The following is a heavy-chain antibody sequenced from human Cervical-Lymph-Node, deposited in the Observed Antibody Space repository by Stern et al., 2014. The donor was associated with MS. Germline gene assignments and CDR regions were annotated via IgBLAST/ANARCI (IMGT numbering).Heavy chain of an antibody. CDR3: ARMMQHLAGDAFDI. J-gene: IGHJ3*02. V-gene: IGHV2-26*01. CDR1: GFSLSHVRMG. Sequence: QVTLRESGPVLVKPTETLTLTCTVSGFSLSHVRMGVSWIRQPPGKALEWLAHIFLNKEEFYTTSLKGRLPISKYISKSQVILTMTHMDPADTATYYCARMMQHLAGDAFDIWGQGTMVSVSS. CDR2: IFLNKEE. D-gene: IGHD6-13*01.